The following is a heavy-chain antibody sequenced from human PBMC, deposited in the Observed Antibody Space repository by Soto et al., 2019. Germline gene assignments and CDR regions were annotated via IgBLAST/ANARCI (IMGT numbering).Heavy chain of an antibody. Sequence: GESLKISCKGSGYSFTSYWIGWVRQMPGKGLEWMGIIYPGDSDTGYSPSFQGQVTISADKSISTAYLQWSSLKASDTAMYYCASPMYSSSSGAGYYYYGMDVWGQGTTVTVSS. D-gene: IGHD6-6*01. V-gene: IGHV5-51*01. CDR1: GYSFTSYW. J-gene: IGHJ6*02. CDR3: ASPMYSSSSGAGYYYYGMDV. CDR2: IYPGDSDT.